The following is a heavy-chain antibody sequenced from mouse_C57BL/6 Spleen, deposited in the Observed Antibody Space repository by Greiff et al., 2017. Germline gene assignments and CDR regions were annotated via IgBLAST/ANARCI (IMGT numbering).Heavy chain of an antibody. V-gene: IGHV1-50*01. Sequence: VQLQQPGAELVKPGASVKLSCKASGYTFTSYWMQWVKQRPGQGLEWIGEIDPSDSYTNYNQKFKGKATLTVVTSSRTAYMQLRSLTSEDSAVYSCARREKEDSFDYWGQGTTLTVSS. CDR3: ARREKEDSFDY. CDR1: GYTFTSYW. CDR2: IDPSDSYT. J-gene: IGHJ2*01.